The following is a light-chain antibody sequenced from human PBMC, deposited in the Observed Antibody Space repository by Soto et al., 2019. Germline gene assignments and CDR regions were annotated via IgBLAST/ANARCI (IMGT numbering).Light chain of an antibody. CDR3: QQTYSNPRM. Sequence: IQMTQSPSSLSASVGGKVTITCRASENINKYLNWYKQKPGKAPELLIYAASNLQIGVTSRFSGNGSGTDFTLTVSSVQPEDFATYYCQQTYSNPRMFGQGTKVEIK. J-gene: IGKJ1*01. CDR1: ENINKY. V-gene: IGKV1-39*01. CDR2: AAS.